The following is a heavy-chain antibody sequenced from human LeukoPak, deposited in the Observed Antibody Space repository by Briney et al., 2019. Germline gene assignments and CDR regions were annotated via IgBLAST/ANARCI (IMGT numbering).Heavy chain of an antibody. CDR3: ARVPSFTMFGVSIHRVDFYFDY. V-gene: IGHV3-7*01. J-gene: IGHJ4*02. CDR2: IKQDGSEK. Sequence: GGSLRLSCAASGFTFSSYWMSWVRQAPGKGLEWVANIKQDGSEKYFVDSVKGRFTISRDNAKNSLYLQMNSLRVEDTAVYFCARVPSFTMFGVSIHRVDFYFDYWGLGTLVTVSS. CDR1: GFTFSSYW. D-gene: IGHD3-3*01.